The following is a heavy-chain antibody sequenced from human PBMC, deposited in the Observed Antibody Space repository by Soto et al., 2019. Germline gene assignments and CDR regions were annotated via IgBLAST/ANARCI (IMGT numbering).Heavy chain of an antibody. V-gene: IGHV2-5*01. CDR3: AHSPETAQNWFDP. D-gene: IGHD2-21*02. CDR1: GFSLSTGGVG. CDR2: IYWNDDK. Sequence: SGPTLVNPTQTLTLTCTFSGFSLSTGGVGLGWIRQPPGKALERLALIYWNDDKRFSPSLQSRLTITQYASKNQVVLTMTNMDPVDTATYYCAHSPETAQNWFDPWGQGTLVTAPQ. J-gene: IGHJ5*02.